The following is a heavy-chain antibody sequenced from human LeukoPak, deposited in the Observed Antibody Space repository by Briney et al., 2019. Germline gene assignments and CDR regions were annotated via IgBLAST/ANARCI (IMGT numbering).Heavy chain of an antibody. CDR2: ISAYNGNT. CDR1: GYTFTGYY. D-gene: IGHD6-19*01. V-gene: IGHV1-18*04. J-gene: IGHJ4*02. CDR3: ARDLDYSSSGWYAPSH. Sequence: GASVKVSCKASGYTFTGYYMHWVRQAPGQGLEWMGWISAYNGNTNYAQKLQGRVTMTTDTSTSTAYMELRSLRSDDTAVYYCARDLDYSSSGWYAPSHWGQGTLVTVSS.